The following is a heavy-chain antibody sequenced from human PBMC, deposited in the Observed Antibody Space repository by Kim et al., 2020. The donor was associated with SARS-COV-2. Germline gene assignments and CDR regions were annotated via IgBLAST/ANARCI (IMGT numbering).Heavy chain of an antibody. D-gene: IGHD3-22*01. Sequence: ASVKVSCKASGYTFTSYAMHWVRQAPGQRLEWMGWINAGNGNTKYSQKFQGRVTITRDTSASTAYMELSSLRSEDTAVYYCARGRGVRRSSHYDNYYGMDVWGQGTTVTVSS. V-gene: IGHV1-3*01. CDR1: GYTFTSYA. J-gene: IGHJ6*02. CDR2: INAGNGNT. CDR3: ARGRGVRRSSHYDNYYGMDV.